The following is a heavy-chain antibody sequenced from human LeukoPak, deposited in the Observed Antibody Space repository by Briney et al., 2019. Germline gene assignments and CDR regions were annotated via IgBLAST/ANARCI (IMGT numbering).Heavy chain of an antibody. CDR3: ASEPYYCDSSGRPHLGMDV. Sequence: ASVKVSCKASGYTFTSYGISWVRQAPGQGLEWMGWISAYNGNTNYAQKLQGRVTMTTDTSTSTAYMELRSLRSDDTAVYYCASEPYYCDSSGRPHLGMDVWGQGTTVTVSS. CDR2: ISAYNGNT. D-gene: IGHD3-22*01. V-gene: IGHV1-18*01. CDR1: GYTFTSYG. J-gene: IGHJ6*02.